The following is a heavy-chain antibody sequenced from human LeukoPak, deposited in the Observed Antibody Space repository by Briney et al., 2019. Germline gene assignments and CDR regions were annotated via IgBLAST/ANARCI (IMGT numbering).Heavy chain of an antibody. CDR2: IYDSGST. CDR3: ARRLTQYDCFDP. Sequence: SEALSLTCTVSGGSISSSGYYWGWIRQPPGKGLEWIGSIYDSGSTYYNPSLKSRVTMSVDTSKNQFSLKLNSVTAADTAVYYCARRLTQYDCFDPWGQGILVTVSS. CDR1: GGSISSSGYY. V-gene: IGHV4-39*01. D-gene: IGHD2-2*01. J-gene: IGHJ5*02.